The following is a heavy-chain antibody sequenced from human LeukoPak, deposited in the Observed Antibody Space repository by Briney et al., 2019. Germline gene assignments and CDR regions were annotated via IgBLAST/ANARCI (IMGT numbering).Heavy chain of an antibody. D-gene: IGHD6-19*01. CDR1: GGSISSYH. CDR3: ARHRTSGWGLDY. CDR2: ISTSGST. Sequence: SETLSLTCTVSGGSISSYHWSWIRQPPGQGLEWIGYISTSGSTNYNPSLQSRVTTSVDTSKNQLSLKLSFVTDADTAVYYCARHRTSGWGLDYWGQGTHVTVS. V-gene: IGHV4-59*08. J-gene: IGHJ4*02.